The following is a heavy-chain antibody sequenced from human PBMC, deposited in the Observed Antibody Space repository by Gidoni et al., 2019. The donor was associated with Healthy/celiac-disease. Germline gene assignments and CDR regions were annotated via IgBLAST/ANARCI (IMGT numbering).Heavy chain of an antibody. D-gene: IGHD3-10*01. V-gene: IGHV3-30*04. Sequence: QVQLVESGGGVVQPGRSLRLSCAASGFTFSSYAMHGVRQAPGKGLEWVAVISYDGSNKYYADSVKGRFTISRDNSKNTLYLQMNSLRAEDTAVYYCARGGSLITMVRGVIINYSDYWGQGTLVTVSP. CDR1: GFTFSSYA. CDR3: ARGGSLITMVRGVIINYSDY. J-gene: IGHJ4*02. CDR2: ISYDGSNK.